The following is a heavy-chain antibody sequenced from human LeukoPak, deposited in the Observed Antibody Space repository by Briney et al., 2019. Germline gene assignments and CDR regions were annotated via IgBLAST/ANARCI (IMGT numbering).Heavy chain of an antibody. J-gene: IGHJ4*02. CDR2: IYTSGST. V-gene: IGHV4-61*02. CDR3: ASTSGYDEVLDY. CDR1: GGSISSGSYY. Sequence: SETLSLTCTVSGGSISSGSYYWSWIRQPAGKGLEWIGRIYTSGSTNYNPSLKSRVTISVDTSKNQFSLKLSSVTAADTAVYYCASTSGYDEVLDYWGQGTLVTVSS. D-gene: IGHD5-12*01.